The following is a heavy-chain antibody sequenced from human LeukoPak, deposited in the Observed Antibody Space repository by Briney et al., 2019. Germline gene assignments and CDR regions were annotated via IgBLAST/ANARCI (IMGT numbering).Heavy chain of an antibody. D-gene: IGHD4-17*01. J-gene: IGHJ4*02. V-gene: IGHV4-59*01. CDR3: AREADYGDPKGFDY. CDR2: IYHSGST. CDR1: GGSISSYY. Sequence: SETLSLTCTVSGGSISSYYWSWIRQPPGKGLEWIGNIYHSGSTNSNPSLKSRVTVSVDTSKNQFSLKLSSVTAADTAVYYCAREADYGDPKGFDYWGQGTLVTVSS.